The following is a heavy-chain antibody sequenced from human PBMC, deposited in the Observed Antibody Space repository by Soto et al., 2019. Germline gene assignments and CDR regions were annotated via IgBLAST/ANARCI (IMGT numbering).Heavy chain of an antibody. D-gene: IGHD3-10*01. J-gene: IGHJ4*02. CDR2: ISSSGSTI. Sequence: EVQLVESGGGLVQPGGSLRLSCAASGFTFSSYEMNWVRQAPGKGLEWVSYISSSGSTIYYADSVKGRFTISRDNAKNALYLQMNSLRAEDTAVYYCARGGGRDVLRFFRFDYWGQGTLVTVSS. CDR1: GFTFSSYE. V-gene: IGHV3-48*03. CDR3: ARGGGRDVLRFFRFDY.